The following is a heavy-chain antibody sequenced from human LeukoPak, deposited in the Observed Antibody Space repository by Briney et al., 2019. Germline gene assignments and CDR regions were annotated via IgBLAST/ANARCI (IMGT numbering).Heavy chain of an antibody. V-gene: IGHV3-53*01. Sequence: PGGSLRLSCAASGFIVSSNYMSWVRQAPGKGLEWVSVISSGGNTYCADSVKGRFTISRDISKNTLYLQMNGLRAEDTAVYYCAREVRGYYFDYWGQGTLVTVSS. J-gene: IGHJ4*02. CDR3: AREVRGYYFDY. CDR1: GFIVSSNY. D-gene: IGHD3-22*01. CDR2: ISSGGNT.